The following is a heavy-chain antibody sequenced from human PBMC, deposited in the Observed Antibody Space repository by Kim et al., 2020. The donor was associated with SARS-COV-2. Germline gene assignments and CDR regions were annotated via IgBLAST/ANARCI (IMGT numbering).Heavy chain of an antibody. CDR1: GGSISSGGYY. CDR3: ARASGGVVVAATLFWFDP. D-gene: IGHD2-15*01. CDR2: IYYSGST. V-gene: IGHV4-31*03. Sequence: SETLSLTCTVSGGSISSGGYYWSWIRQHPGKGLEWIGYIYYSGSTYYNPSLKSRVTISVDTSKNQFSLKLSSVTAADTAVYYCARASGGVVVAATLFWFDPWGQGTLVTVSS. J-gene: IGHJ5*02.